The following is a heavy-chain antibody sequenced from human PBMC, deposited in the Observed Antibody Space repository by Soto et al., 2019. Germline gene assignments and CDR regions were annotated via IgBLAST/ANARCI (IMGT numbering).Heavy chain of an antibody. CDR3: ARRIYGDSYYYYGMDV. CDR2: IYPGDSDT. D-gene: IGHD4-17*01. CDR1: GYSFTSYW. J-gene: IGHJ6*02. Sequence: LKISCKGSGYSFTSYWIGWVRQMPGKGLEWMGIIYPGDSDTRYSPSFQGQVTISADKSISTAYLQWSSLKASDTAMYYCARRIYGDSYYYYGMDVWGQGTTVTVSS. V-gene: IGHV5-51*01.